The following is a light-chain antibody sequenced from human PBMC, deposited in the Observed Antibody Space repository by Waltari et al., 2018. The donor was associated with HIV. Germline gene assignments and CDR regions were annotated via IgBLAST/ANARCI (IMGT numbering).Light chain of an antibody. V-gene: IGKV3-11*01. J-gene: IGKJ4*01. CDR1: QSISTY. Sequence: EIVLTQSPATLSLSPGERATLSCRASQSISTYLAWYQQKPGQAPRLLIFDAYNRATGIPARFSGIGSGTDFTLTISSLEPEDFAVYYCQQRSNWPRPTFGGGTKVEIK. CDR3: QQRSNWPRPT. CDR2: DAY.